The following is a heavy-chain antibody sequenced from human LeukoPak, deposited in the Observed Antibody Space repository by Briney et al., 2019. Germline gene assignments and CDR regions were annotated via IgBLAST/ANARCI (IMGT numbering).Heavy chain of an antibody. Sequence: GGSLRHSCAASGFTFSSYSMNWVRQAPGKGLEWLSYMSSSGDTIYYADSVKGRFTISRDNAKNSLLLQMNSLRVEDTAVYYCARGSPYYYDISGYIDYWGQGTLVTVSS. CDR1: GFTFSSYS. J-gene: IGHJ4*02. CDR3: ARGSPYYYDISGYIDY. CDR2: MSSSGDTI. D-gene: IGHD3-22*01. V-gene: IGHV3-48*01.